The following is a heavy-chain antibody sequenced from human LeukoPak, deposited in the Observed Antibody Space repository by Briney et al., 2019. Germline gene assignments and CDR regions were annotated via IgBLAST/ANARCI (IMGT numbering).Heavy chain of an antibody. Sequence: ASVKVSCKASGYTFTGYYMHWVRQAPGHGLEWMGWINPNSGGTNYAQKFQGRVTMTRDTSISTAYMELSGLRSEDTAVYYCAPTSNFYDSSGPWGYFDLWGRGTLVTVSS. CDR1: GYTFTGYY. V-gene: IGHV1-2*02. CDR3: APTSNFYDSSGPWGYFDL. CDR2: INPNSGGT. D-gene: IGHD3-22*01. J-gene: IGHJ2*01.